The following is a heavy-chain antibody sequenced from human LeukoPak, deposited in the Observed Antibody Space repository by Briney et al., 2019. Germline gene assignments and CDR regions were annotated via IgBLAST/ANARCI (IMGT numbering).Heavy chain of an antibody. D-gene: IGHD2-21*02. J-gene: IGHJ4*02. Sequence: GGSLRLSCAASGFIFNNYGMHWVRQAPGKGLEGGAVISYDGTNKNYADPVKGRFTICRDSSKNTVYLQMNSLRVEDTAVYYCAKDWAPYCGGDCYFNYWGQGTLVTVSS. CDR3: AKDWAPYCGGDCYFNY. V-gene: IGHV3-30*18. CDR1: GFIFNNYG. CDR2: ISYDGTNK.